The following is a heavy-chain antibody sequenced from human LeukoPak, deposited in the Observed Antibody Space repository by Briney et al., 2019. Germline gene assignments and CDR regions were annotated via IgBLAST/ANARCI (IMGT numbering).Heavy chain of an antibody. V-gene: IGHV1-69*13. Sequence: SVKVSCKASGYTFAGYYIHWVRQAPGQGLEWMGAIIPSFGTVKYAQKFQGRVTMTADESTSTAYMDLNYLRSDDTAVYFCARATSANEYSYGFHFDYWGQGTLVTVSS. CDR2: IIPSFGTV. CDR3: ARATSANEYSYGFHFDY. J-gene: IGHJ4*02. D-gene: IGHD5-18*01. CDR1: GYTFAGYY.